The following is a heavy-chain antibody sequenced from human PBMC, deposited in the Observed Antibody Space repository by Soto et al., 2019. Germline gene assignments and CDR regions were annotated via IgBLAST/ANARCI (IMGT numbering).Heavy chain of an antibody. CDR2: IVVDSGNT. CDR1: GFTFADSA. J-gene: IGHJ4*02. D-gene: IGHD1-26*01. V-gene: IGHV1-58*01. CDR3: ATANNTSPFDF. Sequence: GASVKVSCKASGFTFADSAVQWLRQARGQRLEWIGRIVVDSGNTKYAQRFTERVTISWDMSTITAFMELRSLRSEDTAVYYCATANNTSPFDFWGLGTLVTVSS.